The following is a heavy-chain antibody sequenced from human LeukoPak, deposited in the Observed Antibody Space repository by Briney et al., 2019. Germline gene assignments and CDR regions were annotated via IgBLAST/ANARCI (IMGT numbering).Heavy chain of an antibody. Sequence: GRSLRLSCAASGFTFSSYAMHWVRQAPGKGLEWVAVISYDGSNKYYADSVKGRFTISRDNLRNTLYLQMNSLRAEDTAVYYCASHWGGYGGQGTLVTVSS. CDR3: ASHWGGY. J-gene: IGHJ4*02. CDR2: ISYDGSNK. CDR1: GFTFSSYA. V-gene: IGHV3-30*14. D-gene: IGHD3-16*01.